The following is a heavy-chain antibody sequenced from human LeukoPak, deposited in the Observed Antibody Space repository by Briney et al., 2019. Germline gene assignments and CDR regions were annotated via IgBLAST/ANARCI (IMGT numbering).Heavy chain of an antibody. Sequence: GGSLRLSCAASGFTFSDYYMSWIRQAPGKGLEWVSYISSSGSTIYYADSVKGRFTISRDNAKNSLYLQMNSLRAEDTAVYYRARGDYYDSSEYFDYWGQGTLVTVSS. J-gene: IGHJ4*02. CDR3: ARGDYYDSSEYFDY. V-gene: IGHV3-11*01. D-gene: IGHD3-22*01. CDR2: ISSSGSTI. CDR1: GFTFSDYY.